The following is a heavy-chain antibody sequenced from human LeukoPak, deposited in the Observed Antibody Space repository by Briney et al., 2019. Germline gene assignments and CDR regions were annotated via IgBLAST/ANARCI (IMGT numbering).Heavy chain of an antibody. Sequence: SVKVSCKASGGTFSSYAISWVRQAPGQGLEWMGGIIPIFGTANYAQKFQGRVTITADKSTSTAYMELSSLRSEDTAVHYCARDTSATVTTVFFDYWGQGTLVTVSS. D-gene: IGHD4-17*01. CDR1: GGTFSSYA. CDR2: IIPIFGTA. CDR3: ARDTSATVTTVFFDY. J-gene: IGHJ4*02. V-gene: IGHV1-69*06.